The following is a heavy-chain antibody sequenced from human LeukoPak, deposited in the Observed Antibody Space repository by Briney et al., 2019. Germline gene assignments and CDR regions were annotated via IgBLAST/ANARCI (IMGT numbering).Heavy chain of an antibody. CDR1: GGSTSSSSYY. J-gene: IGHJ4*02. CDR2: IYYTGRT. Sequence: PLETLSLTCTVSGGSTSSSSYYWGWIRQPPGKGLEWIGNIYYTGRTYYNPSLKSRVTISVDTSKNQFSLKLSSVSAADTAVYYCARLYYYDSSGPPLWGQGTLVTVSS. V-gene: IGHV4-39*01. D-gene: IGHD3-22*01. CDR3: ARLYYYDSSGPPL.